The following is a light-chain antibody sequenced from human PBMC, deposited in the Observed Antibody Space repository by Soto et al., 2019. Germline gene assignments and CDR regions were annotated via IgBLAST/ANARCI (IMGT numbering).Light chain of an antibody. Sequence: DFQMTHSPSSLVASVGDRVTITCQATQDINIYLNWYQQKPGKAPNLLIYDASNLEIGVPSRLTGSGSGTHFTFTTRSLQTADIGTYYCTHYHILPITFGSGTRLEIK. CDR2: DAS. CDR1: QDINIY. J-gene: IGKJ5*01. CDR3: THYHILPIT. V-gene: IGKV1-33*01.